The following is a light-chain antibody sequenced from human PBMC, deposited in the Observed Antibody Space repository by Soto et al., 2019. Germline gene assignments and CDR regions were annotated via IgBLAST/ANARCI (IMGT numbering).Light chain of an antibody. V-gene: IGKV1-27*01. Sequence: DIQMTQSTSSLSASVGDRVTITCRASQGISDYLAWFQQKPGQVPKLLIYGASTLQSGVPSRFSGGGSGTEFTLTISSLQPGDVATYYCQKYDTAPFTFGPGTAVDL. CDR1: QGISDY. CDR3: QKYDTAPFT. J-gene: IGKJ3*01. CDR2: GAS.